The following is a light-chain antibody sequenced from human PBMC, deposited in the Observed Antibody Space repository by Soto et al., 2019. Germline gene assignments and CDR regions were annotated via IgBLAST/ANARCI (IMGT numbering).Light chain of an antibody. CDR2: GVS. V-gene: IGLV2-14*01. Sequence: QSALTQPASVSGSPGQSITISCTGTSSDVGGYNYVSWYQQHPGKAPKLVIYGVSYRPSVVSARFSGSKFQNTASLTISGLQAEDEADYYCSSYRSGSVVLFGGGTKVTVL. J-gene: IGLJ3*02. CDR1: SSDVGGYNY. CDR3: SSYRSGSVVL.